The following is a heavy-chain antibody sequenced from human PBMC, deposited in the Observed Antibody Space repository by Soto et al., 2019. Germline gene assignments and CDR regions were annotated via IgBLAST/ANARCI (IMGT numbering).Heavy chain of an antibody. D-gene: IGHD6-13*01. CDR3: ASGGYSRRWYRNHYCCDGLDV. CDR2: IYYSGST. J-gene: IGHJ6*02. Sequence: SETLSLTCTVSGGSISSHYWSWIRQPPGKGLAWIGYIYYSGSTNYNPSLKSRVTISVDTSKNQFSLKLSSVTAADTAVYYCASGGYSRRWYRNHYCCDGLDVWGQGTTVTVSS. CDR1: GGSISSHY. V-gene: IGHV4-59*11.